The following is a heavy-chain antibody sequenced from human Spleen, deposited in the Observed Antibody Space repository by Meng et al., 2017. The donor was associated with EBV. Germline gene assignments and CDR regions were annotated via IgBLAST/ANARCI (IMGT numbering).Heavy chain of an antibody. CDR2: IYYSGST. Sequence: QVPLRASGPGLVKPSETLSLTCTVSAGSMRTNIYYWGWLRQPPGNDPEYIGSIYYSGSTFYNPSLKSRVTMSVDTSKNQFSLRLSSVTAADTAVYYCVRLVGDFYTDYWGQGNLVTVSS. V-gene: IGHV4-39*01. CDR1: AGSMRTNIYY. CDR3: VRLVGDFYTDY. J-gene: IGHJ4*02. D-gene: IGHD3-10*01.